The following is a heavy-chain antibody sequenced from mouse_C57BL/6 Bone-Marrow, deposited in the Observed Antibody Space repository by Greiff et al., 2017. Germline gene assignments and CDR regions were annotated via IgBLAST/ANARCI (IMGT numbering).Heavy chain of an antibody. J-gene: IGHJ1*03. V-gene: IGHV1-82*01. CDR2: IYHGDGDT. Sequence: NWVKQRPGKGLEWIGRIYHGDGDTNYNGKFKGKATLTADKSSSTAYMQLSSLTSEDSAVYFCARHYLGYFDVWGTGTTVTGSS. CDR3: ARHYLGYFDV. D-gene: IGHD1-2*01.